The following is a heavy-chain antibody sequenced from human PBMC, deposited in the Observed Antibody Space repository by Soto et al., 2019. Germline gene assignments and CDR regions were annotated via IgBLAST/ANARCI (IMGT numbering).Heavy chain of an antibody. Sequence: SETLSLTCTVSGGSISSYYWSWIRQPAGKGLEWIGRIYTSGSTNYNPSLKSRVTMSVDTSKNQFSLKLSSVTAADTAVYYCARDERSSSWSYGYYYYGMDVWGQGTKVTVSS. D-gene: IGHD6-13*01. V-gene: IGHV4-4*07. CDR1: GGSISSYY. CDR2: IYTSGST. CDR3: ARDERSSSWSYGYYYYGMDV. J-gene: IGHJ6*02.